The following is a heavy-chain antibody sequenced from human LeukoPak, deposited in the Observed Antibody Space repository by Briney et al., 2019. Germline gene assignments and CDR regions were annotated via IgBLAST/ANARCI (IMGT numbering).Heavy chain of an antibody. CDR2: LVVGSDIA. V-gene: IGHV1-58*01. CDR1: GFTFSSSA. CDR3: AAEKRLYCSGGSCYPDAFDI. J-gene: IGHJ3*02. Sequence: SVKVSFKASGFTFSSSAVQWVRQARGQRLEGIGWLVVGSDIASYAQNFQERVTITRDMSTSTAYMELSSLRSEDTAVYYCAAEKRLYCSGGSCYPDAFDIWGQGTMVTVSS. D-gene: IGHD2-15*01.